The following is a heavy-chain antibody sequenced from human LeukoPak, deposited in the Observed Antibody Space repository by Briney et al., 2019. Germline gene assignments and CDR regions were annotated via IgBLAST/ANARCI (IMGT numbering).Heavy chain of an antibody. CDR3: ARGDGLGYYFDY. CDR2: IYYSGST. J-gene: IGHJ4*02. CDR1: GGSVSSGSYY. V-gene: IGHV4-61*01. Sequence: SETLSLTCTVSGGSVSSGSYYWSWIRQPPGKGLEWIGYIYYSGSTNYNPSLKSRVTISVDTSKNQFSLKLSSVTAADTAVYYCARGDGLGYYFDYWGQGTLVTVSS. D-gene: IGHD3-16*01.